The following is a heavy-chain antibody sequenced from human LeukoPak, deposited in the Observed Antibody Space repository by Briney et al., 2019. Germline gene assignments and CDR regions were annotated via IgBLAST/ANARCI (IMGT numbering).Heavy chain of an antibody. CDR3: ASGYGSGWLDS. D-gene: IGHD3-22*01. Sequence: SETLSLTCTVSGDSISRGYYWVWIRQPPGKGLEWIGYIHSSGNTYYNPSLQNRLIISRDTTEDPLSLTLTSVTAADTAVYFCASGYGSGWLDSSGQGTQVTVSS. CDR2: IHSSGNT. J-gene: IGHJ5*01. V-gene: IGHV4-31*03. CDR1: GDSISRGYY.